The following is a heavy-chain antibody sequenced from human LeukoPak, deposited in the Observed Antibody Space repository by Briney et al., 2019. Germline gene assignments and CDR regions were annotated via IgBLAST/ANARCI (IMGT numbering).Heavy chain of an antibody. CDR1: GGSISSYY. CDR2: IYYSGST. CDR3: AHYDILTGYLGY. V-gene: IGHV4-59*08. D-gene: IGHD3-9*01. J-gene: IGHJ4*02. Sequence: PSETLSLTRTVSGGSISSYYWSWIRQPPGKGLEWIGYIYYSGSTNYNPSLKSRVTISVDTSKNQFSLKLSSVTAADTAVYYCAHYDILTGYLGYWGQGTLVTVSS.